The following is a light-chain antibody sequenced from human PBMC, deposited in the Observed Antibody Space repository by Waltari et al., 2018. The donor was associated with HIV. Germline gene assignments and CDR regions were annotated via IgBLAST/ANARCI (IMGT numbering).Light chain of an antibody. CDR1: HSVLYTSNSNNY. CDR2: WAS. V-gene: IGKV4-1*01. J-gene: IGKJ5*01. Sequence: DIVMTQSPDPLAVSLGARATINCKSSHSVLYTSNSNNYLAWYQQKPGQPPKLLIYWASTRESGVPDRFSGSGSGTEFTLTISSLQAEDVAVYYCQQYYSTPITFGQGTRLEIK. CDR3: QQYYSTPIT.